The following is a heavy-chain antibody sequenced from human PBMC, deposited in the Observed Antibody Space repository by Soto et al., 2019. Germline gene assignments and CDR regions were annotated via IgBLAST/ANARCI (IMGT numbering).Heavy chain of an antibody. D-gene: IGHD3-22*01. Sequence: QVQLVESGGDVVQPGKSLRLSCAVSGITFSDCIVHWVRQAPGKGLQWVALISQDGSNKIYVDSVKGRFTISRDESKNTVYLQMNSLRIEDTAVYYCAKEEYSSGHAGTFRYWGQGTLVTVSS. J-gene: IGHJ1*01. CDR3: AKEEYSSGHAGTFRY. V-gene: IGHV3-30*16. CDR2: ISQDGSNK. CDR1: GITFSDCI.